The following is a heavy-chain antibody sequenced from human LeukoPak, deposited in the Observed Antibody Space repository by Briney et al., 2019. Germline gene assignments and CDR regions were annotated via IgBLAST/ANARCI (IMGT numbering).Heavy chain of an antibody. Sequence: HPGGSLRLSCAASGFTFSNFGMSWVRQAPGKGLEWVSAISGSGGSTFSADSVKGRFTISRDNSQNTLYLQMYGLRVEDTAVYFCAKALHFCGGGSCYFDSWGQGTLVSVSS. CDR3: AKALHFCGGGSCYFDS. D-gene: IGHD2-21*01. J-gene: IGHJ4*02. CDR1: GFTFSNFG. V-gene: IGHV3-23*01. CDR2: ISGSGGST.